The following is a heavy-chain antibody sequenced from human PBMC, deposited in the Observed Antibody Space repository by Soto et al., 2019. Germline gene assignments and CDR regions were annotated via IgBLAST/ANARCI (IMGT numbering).Heavy chain of an antibody. V-gene: IGHV4-39*01. CDR2: IYYSGST. CDR3: ARQRITMVRGVYYYYYGMDV. J-gene: IGHJ6*02. D-gene: IGHD3-10*01. Sequence: SETMSLTCPVSGGTISSSSYYWGWIRQPPGKGLEWIGSIYYSGSTYYNPSLKSRVTISVDTSKNQFSLKLSSVTAADTAVYYCARQRITMVRGVYYYYYGMDVWGQGTTVTVS. CDR1: GGTISSSSYY.